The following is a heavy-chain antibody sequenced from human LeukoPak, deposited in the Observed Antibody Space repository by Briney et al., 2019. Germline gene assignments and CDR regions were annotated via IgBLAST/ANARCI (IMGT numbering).Heavy chain of an antibody. V-gene: IGHV1-46*01. D-gene: IGHD3-22*01. CDR2: INPSGGST. Sequence: ASVKVSCKASGYTFTSYYMHWVRQAPGQGLEWMGIINPSGGSTSYAQKFQGRVTMTRDTSTSTVYMELSSLRSEDTAVYYCARDHRVEDYYDSSGYCLRYWGQGTLVTVSS. CDR3: ARDHRVEDYYDSSGYCLRY. J-gene: IGHJ4*02. CDR1: GYTFTSYY.